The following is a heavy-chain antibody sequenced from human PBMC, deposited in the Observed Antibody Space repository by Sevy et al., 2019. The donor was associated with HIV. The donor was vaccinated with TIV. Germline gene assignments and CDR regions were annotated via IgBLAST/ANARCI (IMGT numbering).Heavy chain of an antibody. CDR1: GGSINNYY. D-gene: IGHD2-15*01. CDR3: AGGTYCTGGTCPGSWFDP. Sequence: SETLSLTCTVSGGSINNYYWSWIRQPPGKGLEWIGYIYYSGPTNYNPSLKSRVTISVDTSKNQFSLKLSSVTAADTAVYYCAGGTYCTGGTCPGSWFDPWGQGTLVTVSS. V-gene: IGHV4-59*01. J-gene: IGHJ5*02. CDR2: IYYSGPT.